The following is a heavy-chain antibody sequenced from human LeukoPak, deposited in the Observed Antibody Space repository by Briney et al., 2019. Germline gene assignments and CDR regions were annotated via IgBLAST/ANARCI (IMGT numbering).Heavy chain of an antibody. CDR3: ARSDTSQCLV. V-gene: IGHV6-1*01. CDR2: TYYRSQWYN. J-gene: IGHJ4*02. D-gene: IGHD6-19*01. CDR1: GDSVSSNSVT. Sequence: SQTLSLTCAISGDSVSSNSVTWNWIRQSPSRGLQWLGRTYYRSQWYNDNAVSVKSRITINPDTSKNQFSLQLNSVTPEDTAVYYCARSDTSQCLVWGQGTLVSVSS.